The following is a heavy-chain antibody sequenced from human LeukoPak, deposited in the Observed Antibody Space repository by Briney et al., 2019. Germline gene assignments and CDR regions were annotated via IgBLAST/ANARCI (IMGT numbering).Heavy chain of an antibody. D-gene: IGHD4-17*01. CDR1: GGSISNYN. Sequence: SETLSLNCSVPGGSISNYNWNWIRQSAGKGLEWIGRIYNGGNSNYNPSLKSRVSMSVGTSKKQFSLKVSSVNAADTAIYYCARDRPYAQWFDPWGQGTLVIVSS. V-gene: IGHV4-4*07. CDR2: IYNGGNS. CDR3: ARDRPYAQWFDP. J-gene: IGHJ5*02.